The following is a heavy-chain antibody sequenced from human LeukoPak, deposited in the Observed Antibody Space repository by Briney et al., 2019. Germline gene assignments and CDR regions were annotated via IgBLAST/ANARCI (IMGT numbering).Heavy chain of an antibody. CDR2: ISGSGSSS. CDR3: AKEKYYYDSSGSKFIDY. V-gene: IGHV3-23*01. CDR1: GFTFSSYA. D-gene: IGHD3-22*01. J-gene: IGHJ4*02. Sequence: PGGSLRLSCAASGFTFSSYAMSWVRQAPGKGLEWVSSISGSGSSSYYADSVKGRFTISRDSSKNTLYLQMNSLGAEDTAVYYCAKEKYYYDSSGSKFIDYWGQGTLVTVSS.